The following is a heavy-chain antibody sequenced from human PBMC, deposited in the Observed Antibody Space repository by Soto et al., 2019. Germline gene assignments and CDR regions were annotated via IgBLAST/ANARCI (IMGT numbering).Heavy chain of an antibody. CDR1: GYTFSDYY. Sequence: QVQLVQSEAEVKKPGASLRVSCKTSGYTFSDYYIHWLRQAPGQGPEWMGWINPNRGFTKFSQKFQARVTMTTDTSITTAYMDLTSLMSDDTAVYYCARGAAVVTTIPRYGLDVWGQGTTVTVSS. D-gene: IGHD2-21*02. J-gene: IGHJ6*02. CDR2: INPNRGFT. V-gene: IGHV1-2*02. CDR3: ARGAAVVTTIPRYGLDV.